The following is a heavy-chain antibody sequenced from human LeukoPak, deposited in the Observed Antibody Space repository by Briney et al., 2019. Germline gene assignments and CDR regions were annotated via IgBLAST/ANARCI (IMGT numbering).Heavy chain of an antibody. D-gene: IGHD2-21*01. V-gene: IGHV4-59*12. Sequence: SETLSLTCTVSGGSLSSYYWSWIRQPPGKGLEWIGYIYYSGSTNYNPSLKSRVTISVDTSKNQFSLKLSSVTAADTAVYYCARDRFHPFPYYYYMDVWGKGTTVTVSS. CDR2: IYYSGST. J-gene: IGHJ6*03. CDR1: GGSLSSYY. CDR3: ARDRFHPFPYYYYMDV.